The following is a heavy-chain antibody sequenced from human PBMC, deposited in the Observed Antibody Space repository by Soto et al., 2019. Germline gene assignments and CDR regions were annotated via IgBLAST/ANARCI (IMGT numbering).Heavy chain of an antibody. CDR2: IRGYDGHT. CDR3: ARRELADNFYYYFGLDV. D-gene: IGHD1-26*01. CDR1: GYTFTSYG. Sequence: QVQLVQSGAEVKKPGASVKVSCKASGYTFTSYGISWVRQAPGQGLEWMGWIRGYDGHTEYARQFRARVTMTTDTSTNTAYMELTSLRSDDTAVYYCARRELADNFYYYFGLDVWGKGTTVTVSS. V-gene: IGHV1-18*01. J-gene: IGHJ6*04.